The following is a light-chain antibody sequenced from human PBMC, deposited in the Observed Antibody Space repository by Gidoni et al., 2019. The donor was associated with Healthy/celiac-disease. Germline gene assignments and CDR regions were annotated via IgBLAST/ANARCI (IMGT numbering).Light chain of an antibody. Sequence: ASVGDRVTITCRASQSISSYLNWYQQKPGKAPKLLIYAASSLQSGVPSRFSGSGSGTDFTLTISSLQPEDFATYYCQQCYSTPQITFGQGTRLEIK. CDR1: QSISSY. CDR2: AAS. V-gene: IGKV1-39*01. J-gene: IGKJ5*01. CDR3: QQCYSTPQIT.